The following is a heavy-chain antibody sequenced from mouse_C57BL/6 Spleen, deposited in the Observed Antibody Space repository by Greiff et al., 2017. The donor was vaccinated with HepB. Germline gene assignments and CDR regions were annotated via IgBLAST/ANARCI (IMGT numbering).Heavy chain of an antibody. D-gene: IGHD2-4*01. V-gene: IGHV1-5*01. CDR3: TRSGDYGGSYAMDY. CDR2: IYPGNSDT. CDR1: GYTFTSYW. J-gene: IGHJ4*01. Sequence: VQLQQSGTVLARPGASVKMSCKTSGYTFTSYWMHWVKQRPGQGLEWIGAIYPGNSDTSYNQKFKGKAKLTAVTSASTAYMELSSLTNEDSAVYYCTRSGDYGGSYAMDYWGQGTSVTVSS.